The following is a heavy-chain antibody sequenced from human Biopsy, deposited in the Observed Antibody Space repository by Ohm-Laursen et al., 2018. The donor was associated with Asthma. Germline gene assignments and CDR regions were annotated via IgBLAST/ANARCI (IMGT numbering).Heavy chain of an antibody. J-gene: IGHJ6*02. CDR2: IMTVFGTT. CDR1: GGTFSNFA. D-gene: IGHD6-19*01. V-gene: IGHV1-69*01. Sequence: SSVKISCKVPGGTFSNFAISWVRQAPGQGLEWLGGIMTVFGTTNYAQKFPGRVTITADECTSTAYMEVTSLRSEDTAIYYCARCQVGYSSGWSLLLKKIYYSGMDVWGQGTAVTVSS. CDR3: ARCQVGYSSGWSLLLKKIYYSGMDV.